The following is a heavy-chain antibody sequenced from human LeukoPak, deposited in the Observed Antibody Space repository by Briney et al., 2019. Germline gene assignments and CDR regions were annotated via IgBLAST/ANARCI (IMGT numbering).Heavy chain of an antibody. CDR2: IHNSGTT. J-gene: IGHJ4*02. CDR1: GRPVSGDF. V-gene: IGHV4-34*01. CDR3: ARRHCDNSGSFPFDF. Sequence: SPTLSLALAVAGRPVSGDFTGWIRQSSGKGLGWIGEIHNSGTTYYNPSLNSRVTISVDTSKNQFYLNLSSVTAADTAVYYCARRHCDNSGSFPFDFWGQGTLVTVSS. D-gene: IGHD3-10*01.